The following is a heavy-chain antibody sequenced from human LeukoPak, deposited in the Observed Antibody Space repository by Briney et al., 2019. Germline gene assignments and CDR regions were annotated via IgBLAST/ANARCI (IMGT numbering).Heavy chain of an antibody. V-gene: IGHV3-7*05. D-gene: IGHD3-9*01. Sequence: GGSLTLSWAAAGFTLSSYWMSWVRQAPGKGLEWVANIKQDGSEKYYLDSVKRQITITRDTEKNPLYLQMNSLRADDTAVYYCARVGVIDYYDILCGYLNRHTGYFDYWGQGTLVTVSS. CDR1: GFTLSSYW. CDR3: ARVGVIDYYDILCGYLNRHTGYFDY. CDR2: IKQDGSEK. J-gene: IGHJ4*02.